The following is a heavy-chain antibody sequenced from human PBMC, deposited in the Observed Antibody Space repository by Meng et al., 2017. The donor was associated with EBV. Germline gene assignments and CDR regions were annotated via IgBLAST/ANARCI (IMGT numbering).Heavy chain of an antibody. D-gene: IGHD6-13*01. J-gene: IGHJ4*02. CDR3: ARPTQPYSRAPLDY. CDR2: IWYDGTNE. Sequence: VQLVEIGGGVVQPGRSLRVSCAASGFTFSNYGMHWVRQVPGKGLEWVAAIWYDGTNEYYAASVKGRFTISRDNSKNTVYLQMNSLRAEDTAVYFCARPTQPYSRAPLDYWGQGTLVTVSS. CDR1: GFTFSNYG. V-gene: IGHV3-33*01.